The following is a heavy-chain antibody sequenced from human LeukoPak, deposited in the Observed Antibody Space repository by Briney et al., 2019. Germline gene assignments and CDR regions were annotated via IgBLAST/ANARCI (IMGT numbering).Heavy chain of an antibody. J-gene: IGHJ4*02. CDR2: MYYSGST. CDR1: GGSISSSIHH. CDR3: ARGVTYYYDSSGYYY. V-gene: IGHV4-39*07. D-gene: IGHD3-22*01. Sequence: SETLSLTCAVSGGSISSSIHHWAWIRQPPGKGLEWIGSMYYSGSTYYNPSIKSRVTISLDTSENQFSLKLTSVTAADTAVYYCARGVTYYYDSSGYYYWGQGTLVTVSS.